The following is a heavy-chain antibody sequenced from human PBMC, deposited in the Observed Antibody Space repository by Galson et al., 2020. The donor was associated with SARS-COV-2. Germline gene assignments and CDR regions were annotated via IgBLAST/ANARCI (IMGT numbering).Heavy chain of an antibody. V-gene: IGHV2-70*01. J-gene: IGHJ6*03. D-gene: IGHD1-26*01. CDR2: IDWDDDK. CDR1: GFSLSTSGMC. Sequence: SGPTLVKPTQTLTLTCTFSGFSLSTSGMCVSWIRQPPGKALEWLALIDWDDDKYYSTSLKTRLTISKDTSNNQVVLTMTNMDPVDTATYYWARELWGLLGVYYYMDVGGKGATVTVSS. CDR3: ARELWGLLGVYYYMDV.